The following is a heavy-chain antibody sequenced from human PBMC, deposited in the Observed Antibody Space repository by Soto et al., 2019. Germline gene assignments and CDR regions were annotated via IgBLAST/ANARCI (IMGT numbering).Heavy chain of an antibody. CDR3: AREAVDFYTEQDYYYYYMDV. J-gene: IGHJ6*03. V-gene: IGHV1-8*01. CDR2: MNPNSGNT. Sequence: ASVKVSCKASGYTFTSYDINWVRQATGQGLEWMGWMNPNSGNTGYAQKFQGRVTMTRNTSISTAYMELSSLRSEDTAVYYCAREAVDFYTEQDYYYYYMDVWGKGTTVTVSS. D-gene: IGHD3-3*01. CDR1: GYTFTSYD.